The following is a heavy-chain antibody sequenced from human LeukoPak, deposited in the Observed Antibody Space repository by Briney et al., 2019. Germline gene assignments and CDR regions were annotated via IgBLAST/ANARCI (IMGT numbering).Heavy chain of an antibody. D-gene: IGHD6-6*01. CDR1: GFTLSSYS. CDR2: ISSSSSYI. Sequence: PGGSLRLSCAASGFTLSSYSMNWVRQAPGKGLEWVSSISSSSSYIYYADSVKGRFTISRDNAKNSLYLQMNSLRAEDTAVYYCARDQGGQLAPFDYWGQGTLVTVSS. CDR3: ARDQGGQLAPFDY. V-gene: IGHV3-21*01. J-gene: IGHJ4*02.